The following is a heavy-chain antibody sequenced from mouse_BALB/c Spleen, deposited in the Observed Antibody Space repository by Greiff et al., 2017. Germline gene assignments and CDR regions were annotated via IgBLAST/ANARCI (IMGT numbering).Heavy chain of an antibody. V-gene: IGHV14-3*02. Sequence: EVQLQQSGAELVKPGASVKLSCTASGFNIKDTYMHWVKQRPEQGLEWIGRIDPANGNTKYDPKFQGKATMTADTSSNTAYLQLSSLTSEDTAVYYCNAWRYDEDFDYWGQGTTLTVSS. CDR3: NAWRYDEDFDY. D-gene: IGHD2-14*01. CDR2: IDPANGNT. J-gene: IGHJ2*01. CDR1: GFNIKDTY.